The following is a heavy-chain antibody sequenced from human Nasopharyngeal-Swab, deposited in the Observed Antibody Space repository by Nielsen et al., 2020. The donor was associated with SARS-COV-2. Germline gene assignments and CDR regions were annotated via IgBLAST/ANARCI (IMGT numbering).Heavy chain of an antibody. V-gene: IGHV3-33*01. Sequence: GESLKISCAASGFTFSSYGMHWVRQAPGKGLEWVAVIWYDGSNKYYADSVKGRFTISRDNSKNTLYLQMNSLRAEDTAVYYCAREVALYGMDVWGQGPTVTVSS. CDR1: GFTFSSYG. CDR3: AREVALYGMDV. J-gene: IGHJ6*02. D-gene: IGHD2-15*01. CDR2: IWYDGSNK.